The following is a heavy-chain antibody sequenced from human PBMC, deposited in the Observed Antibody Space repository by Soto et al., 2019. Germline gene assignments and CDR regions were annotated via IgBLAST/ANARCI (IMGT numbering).Heavy chain of an antibody. CDR3: ANDGEWCLAVAGLFDY. CDR2: ISDSGGST. J-gene: IGHJ4*02. D-gene: IGHD6-19*01. CDR1: GSTFSSDD. V-gene: IGHV3-23*01. Sequence: GGSLRLSCVVSGSTFSSDDMSWVRQAPGRGLEWVSGISDSGGSTYYADSVKGRFTISRDNAKNTLYLQMKSLRVEDTALYYYANDGEWCLAVAGLFDYWGPGTQVTVSS.